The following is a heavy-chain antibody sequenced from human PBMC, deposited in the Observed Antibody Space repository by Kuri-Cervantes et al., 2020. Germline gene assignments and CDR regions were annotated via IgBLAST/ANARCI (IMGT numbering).Heavy chain of an antibody. CDR1: GYTFTSYY. V-gene: IGHV1-46*01. D-gene: IGHD3-3*01. J-gene: IGHJ5*02. CDR3: ARDHGFWSGYYMVDP. Sequence: ASVKVSCKASGYTFTSYYMHWVRQAPGQGLEWMGIINPSGGSTSYAQKFQGRVTMTRDTSTSTVYMELSSLRSEDTAVYYCARDHGFWSGYYMVDPRGQGTLVTVSS. CDR2: INPSGGST.